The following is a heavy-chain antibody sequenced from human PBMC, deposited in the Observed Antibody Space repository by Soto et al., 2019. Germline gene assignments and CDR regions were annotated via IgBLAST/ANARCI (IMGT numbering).Heavy chain of an antibody. V-gene: IGHV3-30*18. J-gene: IGHJ6*01. Sequence: GGSLTLFCVAPGFAFSRYYMHWVLQAPANGLEWVAVILYDGNKKYYADSVKGRFTVSRDNSKNTVFLQMRSLRAEDAAVYYCAKGLEVGVLHYGMHVWGQGTTVTVSS. CDR2: ILYDGNKK. CDR3: AKGLEVGVLHYGMHV. CDR1: GFAFSRYY. D-gene: IGHD3-16*01.